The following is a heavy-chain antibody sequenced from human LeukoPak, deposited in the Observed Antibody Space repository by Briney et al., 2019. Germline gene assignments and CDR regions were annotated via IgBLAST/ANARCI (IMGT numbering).Heavy chain of an antibody. CDR3: AGARITMVRGVIGPPDY. Sequence: SETLSLTCAVYGGSFSGYYWSWIRQPPGKGLEWIGEINHSGSTNYNPSLKSRVTISVDASKNQFSLKLSSVTAADTAVYYCAGARITMVRGVIGPPDYWGQGTLVTVSS. CDR2: INHSGST. J-gene: IGHJ4*02. D-gene: IGHD3-10*01. V-gene: IGHV4-34*01. CDR1: GGSFSGYY.